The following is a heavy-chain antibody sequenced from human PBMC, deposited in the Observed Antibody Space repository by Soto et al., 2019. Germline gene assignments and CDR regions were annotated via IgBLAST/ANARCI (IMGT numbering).Heavy chain of an antibody. Sequence: GASVKVSCKVSGFTFTDSAVQWVRQARGQGLEWIGWIVVGSGNTNYAQKLQERVTITRDMSTSTAYMELRSLRSDDTAVYYCARRIRAYYDSSGYLDYWGQGTLVTVSS. CDR3: ARRIRAYYDSSGYLDY. CDR1: GFTFTDSA. V-gene: IGHV1-58*01. CDR2: IVVGSGNT. J-gene: IGHJ4*02. D-gene: IGHD3-22*01.